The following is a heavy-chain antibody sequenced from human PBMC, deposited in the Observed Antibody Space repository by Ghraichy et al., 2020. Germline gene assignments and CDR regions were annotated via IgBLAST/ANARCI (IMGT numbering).Heavy chain of an antibody. CDR2: IYRGGNT. CDR1: GFTDSNNY. CDR3: VTARYSALGVYYLDS. Sequence: GGSLRLSCAVSGFTDSNNYMSWVRQAPGKGLEWVSVIYRGGNTYYADSVQGRLTISRDNSKNTLYLQMNSLRAEDTAVYYCVTARYSALGVYYLDSWGQGTLVAVSS. J-gene: IGHJ4*02. D-gene: IGHD5-18*01. V-gene: IGHV3-53*01.